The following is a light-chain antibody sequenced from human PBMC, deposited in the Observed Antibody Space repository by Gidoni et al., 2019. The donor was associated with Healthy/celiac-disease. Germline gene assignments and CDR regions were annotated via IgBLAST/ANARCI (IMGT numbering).Light chain of an antibody. V-gene: IGKV3-11*01. Sequence: EIVLTQSPATLSLSPGERATLSCSASQSVSSYLAWYQQKPGQAPRLLIYDASNRATGIPARFSGSGSGTDFTLTISSLEPEDFAVYYCQQRITFGQGTRLEIK. J-gene: IGKJ5*01. CDR2: DAS. CDR1: QSVSSY. CDR3: QQRIT.